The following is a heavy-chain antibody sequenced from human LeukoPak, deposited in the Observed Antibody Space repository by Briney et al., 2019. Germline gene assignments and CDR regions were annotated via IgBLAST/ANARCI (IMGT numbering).Heavy chain of an antibody. Sequence: ASVKVSCKASGYTFTSYGISWVRQAPGQGLEWMGWISAYNGNTNYAQKFQGRVTITADESTSTAYMELSSLRSEDTAEYYCARGARHYYGSWSYRPPHSHDAFDIWGQGTMVTVSS. V-gene: IGHV1-18*01. CDR3: ARGARHYYGSWSYRPPHSHDAFDI. J-gene: IGHJ3*02. CDR2: ISAYNGNT. D-gene: IGHD3-10*01. CDR1: GYTFTSYG.